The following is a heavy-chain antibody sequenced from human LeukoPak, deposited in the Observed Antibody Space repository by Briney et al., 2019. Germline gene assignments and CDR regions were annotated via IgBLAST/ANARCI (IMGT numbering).Heavy chain of an antibody. V-gene: IGHV4-39*01. Sequence: RSSATLSLTCTVSGGSISSSSYYWGWIRQPPGKGLEWIRSIYYSGRTYYNPSLKSRVTISVDTSKNQFSLKLSSVTAADTAVYYCARPQSPLRTYDFDYWGEGTLVTVSS. D-gene: IGHD3-16*01. CDR2: IYYSGRT. CDR1: GGSISSSSYY. CDR3: ARPQSPLRTYDFDY. J-gene: IGHJ4*02.